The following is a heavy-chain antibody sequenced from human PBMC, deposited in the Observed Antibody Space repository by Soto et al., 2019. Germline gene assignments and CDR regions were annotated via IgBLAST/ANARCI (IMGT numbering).Heavy chain of an antibody. CDR3: ARDGYDFWSGYSL. CDR2: INAGNGNT. CDR1: GYTFTSYA. V-gene: IGHV1-3*01. Sequence: GASVKVSCKASGYTFTSYAMHWVRQAPGQRLEWMGWINAGNGNTKYSQEFQGRVTITRDTSASTAYMELSSLRSEDTAVYYCARDGYDFWSGYSLWGQGTLVTVSS. J-gene: IGHJ4*02. D-gene: IGHD3-3*01.